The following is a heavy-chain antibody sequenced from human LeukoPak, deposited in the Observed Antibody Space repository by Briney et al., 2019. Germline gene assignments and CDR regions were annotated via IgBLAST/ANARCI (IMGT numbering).Heavy chain of an antibody. CDR3: ARDEYGGLFDY. D-gene: IGHD4/OR15-4a*01. CDR1: GGSINNYY. J-gene: IGHJ4*02. Sequence: SETPSLTCTVSGGSINNYYWNWLRQPPGKGLEWIGYMSYSGNTYYNPSLKSRVTISVNMSKNQFYLQMSCVTAADTAVYYCARDEYGGLFDYWGQGALVTVSS. V-gene: IGHV4-59*01. CDR2: MSYSGNT.